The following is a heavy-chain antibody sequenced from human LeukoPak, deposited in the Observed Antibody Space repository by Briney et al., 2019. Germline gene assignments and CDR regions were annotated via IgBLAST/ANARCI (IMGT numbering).Heavy chain of an antibody. V-gene: IGHV3-48*03. D-gene: IGHD6-19*01. J-gene: IGHJ4*02. CDR1: GFNFSTCE. Sequence: GGSLRLSCAASGFNFSTCEMNWVRQAPGKGLEWVSYISSSGGTTYYVESVKGRFTISRDNAKNSLYLQMNSLRAEDTAVYYCAPRSGWAIDYWGQGTLVTVSS. CDR3: APRSGWAIDY. CDR2: ISSSGGTT.